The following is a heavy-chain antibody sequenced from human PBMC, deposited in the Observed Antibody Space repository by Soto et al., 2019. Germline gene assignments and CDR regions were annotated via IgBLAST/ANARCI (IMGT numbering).Heavy chain of an antibody. D-gene: IGHD7-27*01. V-gene: IGHV4-30-4*01. CDR3: ARGRYCLTGRCFPNWFDS. J-gene: IGHJ5*01. CDR1: GDSISNLDYF. CDR2: IYKSATT. Sequence: SETLSLTCSVSGDSISNLDYFWAWIRQPPGQALEYIGYIYKSATTYYNPSFESRVAISVDTSKSQFSLNVTSVTAADTAVYFCARGRYCLTGRCFPNWFDSWGQGALVTVSP.